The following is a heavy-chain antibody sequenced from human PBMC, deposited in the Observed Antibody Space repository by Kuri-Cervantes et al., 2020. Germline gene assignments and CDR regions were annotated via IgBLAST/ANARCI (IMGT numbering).Heavy chain of an antibody. CDR2: IYHSGTT. D-gene: IGHD3-3*01. V-gene: IGHV4-30-2*01. CDR1: GGSISSGGYS. Sequence: LRLSCAVSGGSISSGGYSWSWIRRPPGKGLEWIGYIYHSGTTYFHPSLKSRVTISVDTSKNQFSLKLSSVTAADTAVYYCARVRRPRVLRPYYMDVWGKGTTVTVSS. J-gene: IGHJ6*03. CDR3: ARVRRPRVLRPYYMDV.